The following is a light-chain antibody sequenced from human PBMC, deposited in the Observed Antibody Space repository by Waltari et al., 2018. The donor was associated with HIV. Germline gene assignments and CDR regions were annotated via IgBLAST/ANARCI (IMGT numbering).Light chain of an antibody. CDR3: QQYYTLRST. V-gene: IGKV4-1*01. CDR2: WAS. J-gene: IGKJ4*01. CDR1: RTVLYTRNY. Sequence: DIVMTQSPDSLAVSLGATATVTCASRRTVLYTRNYLAWSQQKPGQAPKVLIYWASTRAFGVPDRFSGSGSGTDFSLTISRVQADDVAIYYCQQYYTLRSTFGGGTKIEI.